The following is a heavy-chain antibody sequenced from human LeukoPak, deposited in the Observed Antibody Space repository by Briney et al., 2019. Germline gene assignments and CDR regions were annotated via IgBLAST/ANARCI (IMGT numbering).Heavy chain of an antibody. CDR3: ARDSYYDKRGGDFDT. J-gene: IGHJ3*02. CDR1: GFTFSSYG. V-gene: IGHV3-33*01. D-gene: IGHD3-22*01. Sequence: GRSLRLSCAASGFTFSSYGMHWVRQAPGKGLEWVAVIWYDGSNKYYADSVKGRFTISRDNSKNTLYLQMNSLRAEDTAVYYCARDSYYDKRGGDFDTWGQGTMVTVSS. CDR2: IWYDGSNK.